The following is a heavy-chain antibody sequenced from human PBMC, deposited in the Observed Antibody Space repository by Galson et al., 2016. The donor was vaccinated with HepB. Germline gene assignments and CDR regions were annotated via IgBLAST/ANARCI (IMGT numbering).Heavy chain of an antibody. J-gene: IGHJ4*02. Sequence: SLRLSCAVSGFTVSSNYMSWVRQAPGKGLEWVSLIYTGGNTCYADSVKGRFTISRDNSKSALYLQLDSLRAEDTAVYYCARDRGGDSLYWGQGTLVTVSS. CDR2: IYTGGNT. D-gene: IGHD2-21*02. CDR3: ARDRGGDSLY. CDR1: GFTVSSNY. V-gene: IGHV3-53*01.